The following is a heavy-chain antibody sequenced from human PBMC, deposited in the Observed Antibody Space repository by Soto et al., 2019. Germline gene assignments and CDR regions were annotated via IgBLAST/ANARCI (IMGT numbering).Heavy chain of an antibody. CDR2: IYYSGST. Sequence: SETLSLTCTVSGGSISSYYWSWIRQPPGKGLEWIGYIYYSGSTNYNPSLKSRVTISVDTSKNHFSLKLSSVTAADTAVYYCARTGSGSYYNFDYWGQGTLVTVSS. CDR3: ARTGSGSYYNFDY. CDR1: GGSISSYY. D-gene: IGHD3-10*01. V-gene: IGHV4-59*08. J-gene: IGHJ4*02.